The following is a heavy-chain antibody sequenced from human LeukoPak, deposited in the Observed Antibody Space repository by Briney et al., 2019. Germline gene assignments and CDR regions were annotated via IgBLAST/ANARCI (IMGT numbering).Heavy chain of an antibody. Sequence: SETLSLTCAVYGGSFSGYYWSWIRQPPGKGLEWIGEINHSGSTNYNPSLKSRVTISVDTSKNQFSLKLSSVTAADTAVYYCARLARRWFGWGNLDAFDIWGQGTMVTVSS. D-gene: IGHD3-10*01. V-gene: IGHV4-34*01. CDR2: INHSGST. J-gene: IGHJ3*02. CDR1: GGSFSGYY. CDR3: ARLARRWFGWGNLDAFDI.